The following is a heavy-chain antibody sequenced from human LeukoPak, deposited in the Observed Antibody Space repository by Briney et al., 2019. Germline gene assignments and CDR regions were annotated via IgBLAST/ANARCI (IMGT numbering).Heavy chain of an antibody. CDR2: IYTSGST. Sequence: PSETLSLTCTVSGGSISSGSYYWSWIRQPAGKGLEWIGRIYTSGSTNYNPSLKSRVTISVDTSKNQFSLKLSSVTAADTAVYYCARTGETYYYDSSGYYDWGQGTLVTVSS. J-gene: IGHJ4*02. V-gene: IGHV4-61*02. CDR3: ARTGETYYYDSSGYYD. CDR1: GGSISSGSYY. D-gene: IGHD3-22*01.